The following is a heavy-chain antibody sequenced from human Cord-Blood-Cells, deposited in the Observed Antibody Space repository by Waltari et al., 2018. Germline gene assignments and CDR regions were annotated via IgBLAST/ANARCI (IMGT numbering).Heavy chain of an antibody. CDR1: GGSFSGYY. D-gene: IGHD2-15*01. V-gene: IGHV4-34*01. Sequence: QVQLQQWGAGLLKPSETLSLTCAVYGGSFSGYYWSWIRQPPGKGLEWIGEINHSGSTNYDPSLKRRVTISVNTSKNQFSLKLSSVTAADTAVYYCAAASYCSGGSCYSDAFDIWGQGTMVTVSS. CDR3: AAASYCSGGSCYSDAFDI. J-gene: IGHJ3*02. CDR2: INHSGST.